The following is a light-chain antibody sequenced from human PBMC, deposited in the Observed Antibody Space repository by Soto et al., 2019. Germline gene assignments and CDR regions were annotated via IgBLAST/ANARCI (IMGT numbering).Light chain of an antibody. CDR3: QQYNDWPRT. Sequence: EIVMTQSPATLSVSPGERATLSCRASQSVNSHLAWYQQKPGQAPRLLIHGASTRATGISARFSGIRSGTEFTLTISNLQSEDFAVYYCQQYNDWPRTFGLGTKVEIK. CDR1: QSVNSH. J-gene: IGKJ1*01. V-gene: IGKV3-15*01. CDR2: GAS.